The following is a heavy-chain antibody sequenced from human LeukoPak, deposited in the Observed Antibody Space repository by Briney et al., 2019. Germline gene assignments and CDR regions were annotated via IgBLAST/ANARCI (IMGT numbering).Heavy chain of an antibody. CDR1: GFTFSSYW. CDR3: TKRGAYYVDY. CDR2: IKQDGSEK. J-gene: IGHJ4*02. D-gene: IGHD3-16*01. V-gene: IGHV3-7*03. Sequence: GGSLRLSCAASGFTFSSYWMSWVRQAPGKGLEWVANIKQDGSEKYYVDSVKGRFTISRDNSNNMLYLQMNSLRAEDTAVYYCTKRGAYYVDYWGRGIPVTVSS.